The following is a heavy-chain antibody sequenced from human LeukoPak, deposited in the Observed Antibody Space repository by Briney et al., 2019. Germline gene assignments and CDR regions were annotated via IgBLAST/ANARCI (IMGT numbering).Heavy chain of an antibody. CDR3: ARLAAAELYYFDY. V-gene: IGHV4-39*01. J-gene: IGHJ4*02. D-gene: IGHD6-13*01. CDR1: GGSISSSSYY. CDR2: IYYSGST. Sequence: PSETLSLTCTVSGGSISSSSYYWGWIRQPPGKGLEWIGSIYYSGSTYYNPSLKGRVTISVDTSKNQFSLKLSSVTAADTAVYYCARLAAAELYYFDYWGQGTLVTVSS.